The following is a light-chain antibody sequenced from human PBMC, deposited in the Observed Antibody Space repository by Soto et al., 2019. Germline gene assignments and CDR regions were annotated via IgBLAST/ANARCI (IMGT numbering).Light chain of an antibody. V-gene: IGKV1-12*01. Sequence: IQLTQSPSTPSAPVGDRVTITCLASQSISSWLARYQQNPGKAPKLLIYGASTLQGGVPSRFSGSESGTDFTLTISSVQPEDFGTYYCQQAITFPLTVGGGTKVDI. CDR1: QSISSW. CDR2: GAS. CDR3: QQAITFPLT. J-gene: IGKJ4*01.